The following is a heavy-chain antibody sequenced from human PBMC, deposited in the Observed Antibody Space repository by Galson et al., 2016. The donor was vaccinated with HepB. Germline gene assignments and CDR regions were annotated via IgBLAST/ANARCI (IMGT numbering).Heavy chain of an antibody. J-gene: IGHJ6*03. CDR3: AKGGLSRLRMPNASGVSYMDV. V-gene: IGHV3-23*01. Sequence: SLRLSCAASGFTFNNYAMNWVRQAPGKGLEWVSTFTSSGGSTYYADSVKGRFTISRDNSKNTLYRQMSSLRAEHTAVYYCAKGGLSRLRMPNASGVSYMDVWGKGTTVTVS. CDR1: GFTFNNYA. CDR2: FTSSGGST. D-gene: IGHD2-8*01.